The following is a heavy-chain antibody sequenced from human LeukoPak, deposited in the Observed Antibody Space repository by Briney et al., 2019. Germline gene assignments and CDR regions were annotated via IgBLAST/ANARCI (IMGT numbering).Heavy chain of an antibody. J-gene: IGHJ6*02. V-gene: IGHV4-59*08. Sequence: SETLSLTCTVSGGSISSYYWSWIRQPPGKGLEWIGFLYYSGSTNYNPSLKSRVTISVDTSKNQFSLKLSSVTAADTAVYYCAGQGYYYYGMDVWGQGTTVTVSS. CDR3: AGQGYYYYGMDV. CDR1: GGSISSYY. CDR2: LYYSGST.